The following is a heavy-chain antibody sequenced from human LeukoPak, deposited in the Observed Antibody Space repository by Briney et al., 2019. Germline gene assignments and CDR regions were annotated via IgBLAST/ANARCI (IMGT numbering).Heavy chain of an antibody. Sequence: ATVKVSCKASGYTFTGYYMHWVRQAPGQGLEWMGWINPNSGGTNYAQKFQGRVTMTRDTSISTAYMELSRLRSDDTAVYYCAREEIAAAEVYNWFDPWGQGTLVTVSS. CDR2: INPNSGGT. J-gene: IGHJ5*02. D-gene: IGHD6-13*01. V-gene: IGHV1-2*02. CDR1: GYTFTGYY. CDR3: AREEIAAAEVYNWFDP.